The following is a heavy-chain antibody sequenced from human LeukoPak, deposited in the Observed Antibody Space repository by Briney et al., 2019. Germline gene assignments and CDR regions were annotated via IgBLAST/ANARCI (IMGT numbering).Heavy chain of an antibody. Sequence: AGYLRLTSAASGFTFSSYSMNWDRQAPGQGLEWVSSISSSSSYIYYADSVKGRFTISRDNAKNSLYLQMNSLRAEDTAVYYCARARGSWNSYGLSPGIDYWGQGTLVTVSS. D-gene: IGHD5-18*01. CDR3: ARARGSWNSYGLSPGIDY. CDR1: GFTFSSYS. V-gene: IGHV3-21*01. CDR2: ISSSSSYI. J-gene: IGHJ4*02.